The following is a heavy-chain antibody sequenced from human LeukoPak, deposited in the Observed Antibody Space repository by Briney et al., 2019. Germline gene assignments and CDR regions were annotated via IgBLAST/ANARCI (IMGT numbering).Heavy chain of an antibody. CDR2: INPNSGGT. D-gene: IGHD5-12*01. CDR3: ARGSGNAMGNY. V-gene: IGHV1-2*02. J-gene: IGHJ4*02. Sequence: ASVKVSCKASGYTFTGYYMHWVRQAPGQGLEWMGWINPNSGGTNYAQNFQGRVTMTRDTSISTACMELSRLRSDDTAVYYCARGSGNAMGNYWGQGTLVTVSS. CDR1: GYTFTGYY.